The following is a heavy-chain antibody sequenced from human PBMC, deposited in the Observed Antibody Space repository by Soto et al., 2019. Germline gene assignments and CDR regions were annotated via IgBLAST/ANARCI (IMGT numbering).Heavy chain of an antibody. J-gene: IGHJ1*01. CDR1: GFSVSSNY. V-gene: IGHV3-66*01. D-gene: IGHD2-15*01. CDR3: ARDSWSQY. Sequence: GGSLRLSCAASGFSVSSNYMNWVRQAPGKGLEWVSIIHNGGETYYADSVKDRFTVSRDNSKNTVFLQMNSLRVEDTAVYYCARDSWSQYWGQGTLVTVST. CDR2: IHNGGET.